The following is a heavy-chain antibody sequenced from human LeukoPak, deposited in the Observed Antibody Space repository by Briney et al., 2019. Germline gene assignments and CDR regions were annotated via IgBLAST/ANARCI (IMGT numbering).Heavy chain of an antibody. CDR1: GFTFSSYA. V-gene: IGHV3-23*01. CDR2: ISGSGDST. J-gene: IGHJ5*02. Sequence: PGGSLRLSCAASGFTFSSYAMSWVRQAPGTGLEWVSAISGSGDSTYYADSVKGRFTISRDNSKNTLYPQMNSLRAEDTAIYHCAKDQATVVTGDWFDPWGQGTLVTVSS. D-gene: IGHD4-23*01. CDR3: AKDQATVVTGDWFDP.